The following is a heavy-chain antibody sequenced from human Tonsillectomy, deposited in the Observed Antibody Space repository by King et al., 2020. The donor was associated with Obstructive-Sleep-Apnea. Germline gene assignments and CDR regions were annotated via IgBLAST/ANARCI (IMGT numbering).Heavy chain of an antibody. Sequence: QLVQSGAEVKKPGESLKISCKGSGYSFTSYWNGWVRQMPGKGLEWVGIIHPGDSYTRYSPSFQGQVTIPADKAISTAYLQWSSLKASDTAMYYCARNHRGVAGGVDYWGQGTLVTVSS. CDR1: GYSFTSYW. CDR2: IHPGDSYT. J-gene: IGHJ4*02. CDR3: ARNHRGVAGGVDY. D-gene: IGHD1-14*01. V-gene: IGHV5-51*01.